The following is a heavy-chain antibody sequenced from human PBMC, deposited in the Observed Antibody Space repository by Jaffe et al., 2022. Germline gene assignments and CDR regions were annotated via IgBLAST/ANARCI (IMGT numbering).Heavy chain of an antibody. CDR2: INHSGST. Sequence: QVQLQQWGAGLLKPSETLSLTCAVYGGSFSGYYWSWIRQPPGKGLEWIGEINHSGSTNYNPSLKSRVTISVDTSKNQFSLKLSSVTAADTAVYYCARGLAYYDYIWGSYRGRSPFDYWGQGTLVTVSS. J-gene: IGHJ4*02. CDR3: ARGLAYYDYIWGSYRGRSPFDY. CDR1: GGSFSGYY. V-gene: IGHV4-34*01. D-gene: IGHD3-16*01.